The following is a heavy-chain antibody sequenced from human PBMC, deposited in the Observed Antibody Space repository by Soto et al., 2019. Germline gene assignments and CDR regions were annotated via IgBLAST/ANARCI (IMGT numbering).Heavy chain of an antibody. Sequence: ASVKVSCKASGYTFTSYGISWVRQAPGQGLEWMGWISAYNGNTNYAQKLQGRVTMTTDTSTSTAYMELRSLRSDDTAVYYCARAIIETLAYCGGDCYWDYFDYWGQGTLVTVSS. V-gene: IGHV1-18*01. CDR3: ARAIIETLAYCGGDCYWDYFDY. J-gene: IGHJ4*02. CDR2: ISAYNGNT. CDR1: GYTFTSYG. D-gene: IGHD2-21*01.